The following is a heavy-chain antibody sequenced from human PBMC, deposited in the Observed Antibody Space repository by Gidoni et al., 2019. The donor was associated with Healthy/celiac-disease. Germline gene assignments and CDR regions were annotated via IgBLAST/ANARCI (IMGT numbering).Heavy chain of an antibody. CDR3: AKSHPQYSSGPGYSWFDP. D-gene: IGHD6-25*01. CDR1: GFTFSSYA. J-gene: IGHJ5*02. Sequence: EVQLLESGGGLVQPGGSLRLSCAASGFTFSSYAMRWVRQAPGKGLGWGSAMSGSGVSTCYGDSVKGRFTISRDNSKNTLYLQMNSLRAEDTAVYYCAKSHPQYSSGPGYSWFDPWGQGTLVTVSS. V-gene: IGHV3-23*01. CDR2: MSGSGVST.